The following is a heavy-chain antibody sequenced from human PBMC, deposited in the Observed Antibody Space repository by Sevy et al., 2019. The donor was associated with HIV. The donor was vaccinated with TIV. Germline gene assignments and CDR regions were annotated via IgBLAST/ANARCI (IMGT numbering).Heavy chain of an antibody. CDR1: GFTVSSHY. Sequence: GGSLRLSCAASGFTVSSHYMSWVRQAPGKGLEGVSVTYPGGITYYAHSVKGRFTISRDNSENTLFLQMNNLRVEDTAVYYCAKNQVESGDYVMAYYYYMDVWGKGTTVTVSS. V-gene: IGHV3-66*02. J-gene: IGHJ6*03. D-gene: IGHD2-21*02. CDR3: AKNQVESGDYVMAYYYYMDV. CDR2: TYPGGIT.